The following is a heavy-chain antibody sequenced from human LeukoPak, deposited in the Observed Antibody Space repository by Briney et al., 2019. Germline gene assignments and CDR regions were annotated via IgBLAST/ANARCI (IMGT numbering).Heavy chain of an antibody. Sequence: GASVKVSCKASGYTFTSYGISWVRQAPGQGLEWMGWISAYNGNTNYAQKLQGRVTMTTDTSTSTAYMELRSLRSDDTAVCYCARVNEGVYCSSTSCYARLYYFDYWGQGTLVTVSS. CDR3: ARVNEGVYCSSTSCYARLYYFDY. CDR1: GYTFTSYG. J-gene: IGHJ4*02. CDR2: ISAYNGNT. V-gene: IGHV1-18*01. D-gene: IGHD2-2*01.